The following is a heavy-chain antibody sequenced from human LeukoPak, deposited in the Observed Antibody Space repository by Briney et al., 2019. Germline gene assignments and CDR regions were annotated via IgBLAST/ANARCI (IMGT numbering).Heavy chain of an antibody. CDR2: ISSSRSYI. J-gene: IGHJ4*02. D-gene: IGHD3-22*01. Sequence: GGSLRLSCAASGFTYSSYSMNWVRQAPGKGLEWVSSISSSRSYIYYADSVKGRFTISRDNAKNTLYLQMNSLRAEDTAVYYCAREDGYYDSRYFDYWGQGTLVTVSS. V-gene: IGHV3-21*01. CDR3: AREDGYYDSRYFDY. CDR1: GFTYSSYS.